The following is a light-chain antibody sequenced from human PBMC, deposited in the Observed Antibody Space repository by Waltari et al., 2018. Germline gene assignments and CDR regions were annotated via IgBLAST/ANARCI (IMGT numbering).Light chain of an antibody. Sequence: DVVMTQSPLSLPVTLGQPASISCRSSQSLVHSDGNTYLNWFQQRPGQSPRRLFYRVSNRDSVVPDRFSGSGSCTDCTLKISSVEAEDVGVYYCMQGTHWPWTFGQGTKVEIK. CDR1: QSLVHSDGNTY. CDR3: MQGTHWPWT. J-gene: IGKJ1*01. V-gene: IGKV2-30*02. CDR2: RVS.